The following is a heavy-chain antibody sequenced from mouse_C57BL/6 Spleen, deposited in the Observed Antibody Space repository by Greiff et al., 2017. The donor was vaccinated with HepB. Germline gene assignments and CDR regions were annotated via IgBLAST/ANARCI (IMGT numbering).Heavy chain of an antibody. CDR3: ARGYYGSSYFDY. D-gene: IGHD1-1*01. V-gene: IGHV5-17*01. Sequence: DVKLVESGGGLVKPGGSLKLSCAVSGFTFSDYGMHWVRQAPEKGLEWVAYISSGSSTIYYADTVKGRFTISRDNAKNTLFLQMTSLRSEDTAMYYCARGYYGSSYFDYWGQGTTLTVSS. CDR2: ISSGSSTI. CDR1: GFTFSDYG. J-gene: IGHJ2*01.